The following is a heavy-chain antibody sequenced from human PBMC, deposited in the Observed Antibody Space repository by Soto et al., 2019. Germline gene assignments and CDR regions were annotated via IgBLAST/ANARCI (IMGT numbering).Heavy chain of an antibody. D-gene: IGHD2-8*01. J-gene: IGHJ4*02. CDR1: GGSVSSGSYY. CDR2: IYYSGST. V-gene: IGHV4-61*01. Sequence: QVQLQESGPGLVKPLETLSLTCTVSGGSVSSGSYYWSWIRQPPGKGLEWIGYIYYSGSTNYNPSLKSRVTISVDTSKNQFSLKLSSVTAADTAVYYCARGNGTQLDYWGQGTLVTVSS. CDR3: ARGNGTQLDY.